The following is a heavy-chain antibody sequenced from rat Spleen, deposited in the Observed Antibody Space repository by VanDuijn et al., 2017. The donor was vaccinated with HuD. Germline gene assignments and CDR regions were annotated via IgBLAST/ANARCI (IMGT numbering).Heavy chain of an antibody. V-gene: IGHV5-29*01. CDR1: GFTFSNYG. CDR2: INYDGTST. Sequence: EVQVVESGGGLVQPGRSLKLSCAASGFTFSNYGMAWVRQAPTKGLEWVATINYDGTSTHYRDSVKGRFTISRDNAKSTLDLQMDSLRSEDTSSYYCARLGIAAIGNWFGYWGQGTLVTVSS. J-gene: IGHJ3*01. CDR3: ARLGIAAIGNWFGY. D-gene: IGHD1-2*01.